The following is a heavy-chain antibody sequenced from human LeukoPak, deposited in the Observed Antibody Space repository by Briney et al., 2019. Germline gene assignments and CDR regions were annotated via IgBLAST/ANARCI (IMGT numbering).Heavy chain of an antibody. CDR1: GFTFSSYA. V-gene: IGHV3-23*01. CDR3: AKPLYDSSGYLGYFDY. Sequence: GGSLRLSCAASGFTFSSYAMSWVRQAPGKGLEWVSAISGSGGSTYYADSVKGRFTISRDNSKNTLYLQMNSLRAEDTAVYYCAKPLYDSSGYLGYFDYWGRGTLVTVSS. J-gene: IGHJ4*02. CDR2: ISGSGGST. D-gene: IGHD3-22*01.